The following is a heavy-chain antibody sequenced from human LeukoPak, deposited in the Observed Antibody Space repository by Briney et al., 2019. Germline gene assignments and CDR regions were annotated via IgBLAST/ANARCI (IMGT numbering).Heavy chain of an antibody. CDR2: IYSDSST. J-gene: IGHJ3*02. CDR1: GFTFSDYY. V-gene: IGHV3-53*01. CDR3: ARWSTARNYYYDTSGYYSREAFDI. Sequence: GGSLRLSCAASGFTFSDYYMAWVRQAPGKGLEWVSLIYSDSSTYYADSVKGRFTISRDNSKNTLYLQMSSLRAEDTAVYYCARWSTARNYYYDTSGYYSREAFDIWGQGTMVTVSS. D-gene: IGHD3-22*01.